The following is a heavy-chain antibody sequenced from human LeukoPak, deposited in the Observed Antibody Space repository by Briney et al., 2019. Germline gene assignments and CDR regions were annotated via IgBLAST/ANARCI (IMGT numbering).Heavy chain of an antibody. Sequence: PGGSLRLSCAASGFIFNTYAMSWVRQAPGKGLEWVSSISDSGGHTYYADSVKGRFTISRDNSKNTLYLQMNSLRAEDTALYYCARDYCSGGSCYGGHDYWGQGTLVTVSS. J-gene: IGHJ4*02. CDR3: ARDYCSGGSCYGGHDY. CDR1: GFIFNTYA. CDR2: ISDSGGHT. V-gene: IGHV3-23*01. D-gene: IGHD2-15*01.